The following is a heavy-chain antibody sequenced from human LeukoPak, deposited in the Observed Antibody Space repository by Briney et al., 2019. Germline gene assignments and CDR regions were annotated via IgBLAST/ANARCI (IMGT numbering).Heavy chain of an antibody. D-gene: IGHD2-2*01. J-gene: IGHJ3*02. CDR1: GYSFTSYW. Sequence: GESLKISCKGSGYSFTSYWIGWVRQMPGKGLEWMGIIYPGDSDTRYSPAFQGQVTISADKSISTAYLQWSSLKASDTAMYYCARRMPFRGFKHALDIWGQGTMVTVSS. CDR2: IYPGDSDT. V-gene: IGHV5-51*01. CDR3: ARRMPFRGFKHALDI.